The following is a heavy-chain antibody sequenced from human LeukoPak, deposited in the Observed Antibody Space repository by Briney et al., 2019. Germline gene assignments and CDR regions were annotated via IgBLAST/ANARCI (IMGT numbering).Heavy chain of an antibody. CDR2: IYYSGST. D-gene: IGHD3-10*01. V-gene: IGHV4-39*01. CDR3: ARHSNYYGSGSYYPRADAFDI. J-gene: IGHJ3*02. Sequence: SETLSLTCTVSGGSISSSSYYWGWIRQPPGKGLEWIGSIYYSGSTYHNPSLKSRVTISVDTSKNQFSLKLSSVTAADTAVYYCARHSNYYGSGSYYPRADAFDIWGQGTMVTVSS. CDR1: GGSISSSSYY.